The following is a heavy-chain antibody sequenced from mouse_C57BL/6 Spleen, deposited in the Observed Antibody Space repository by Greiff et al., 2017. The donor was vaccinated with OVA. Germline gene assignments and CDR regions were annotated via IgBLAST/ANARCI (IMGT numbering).Heavy chain of an antibody. CDR3: ARGNYDYEGWYFDV. J-gene: IGHJ1*03. CDR2: INPGSGGT. V-gene: IGHV1-54*01. D-gene: IGHD2-4*01. CDR1: GYAFTNYL. Sequence: QVQLQPSGAELVRPGTSVKVSCKASGYAFTNYLIEWVKQRPGQGLEWIGVINPGSGGTNYNEKFKGKSTLTADKSSSTAYMQLSSLTSEDSAVYFCARGNYDYEGWYFDVWGTGTTVTVSS.